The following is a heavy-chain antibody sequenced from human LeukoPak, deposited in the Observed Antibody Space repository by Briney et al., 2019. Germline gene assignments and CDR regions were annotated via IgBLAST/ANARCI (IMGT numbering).Heavy chain of an antibody. CDR3: ARRCPADRRFGEPTDVFDY. CDR2: IYYSGST. V-gene: IGHV4-59*08. Sequence: SGTLSLTCTVSGGSISSYYWSWIRQPPGKGLEWFGYIYYSGSTNYNPSLKSRVTISGDTSKRQFSLNLSSVTAADPAAYYCARRCPADRRFGEPTDVFDYWGQGTLVTVSS. J-gene: IGHJ4*02. CDR1: GGSISSYY. D-gene: IGHD3-10*01.